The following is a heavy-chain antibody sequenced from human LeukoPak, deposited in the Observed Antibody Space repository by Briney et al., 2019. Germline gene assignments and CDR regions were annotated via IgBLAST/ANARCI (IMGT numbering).Heavy chain of an antibody. D-gene: IGHD3-10*01. CDR2: ISAYNGNT. CDR3: ARDRVARYYYGSGSYLRVNWFDP. CDR1: GYTFTSYG. V-gene: IGHV1-18*01. J-gene: IGHJ5*02. Sequence: ASVNVSCKASGYTFTSYGISWVRQAPGQGLEWMGWISAYNGNTNYAQKLQGRVTMTTDTSTSTAYMQLRSLRSDDTAVYYCARDRVARYYYGSGSYLRVNWFDPWGQGTLVTVSS.